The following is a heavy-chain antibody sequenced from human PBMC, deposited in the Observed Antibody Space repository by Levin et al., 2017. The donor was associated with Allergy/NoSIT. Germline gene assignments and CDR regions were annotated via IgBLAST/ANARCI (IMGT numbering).Heavy chain of an antibody. CDR1: GGSISSGSYY. D-gene: IGHD3-10*01. CDR3: ALRRAYGSGSYPNAFDI. J-gene: IGHJ3*02. Sequence: SETLSLTCTVSGGSISSGSYYWSWIRQPAGKGLEWIGRIYTSGSTNYNPSLKSRVTISVDTSKNQFSLKLSSVTAADTAVYYCALRRAYGSGSYPNAFDIWGQGTMVTVSS. CDR2: IYTSGST. V-gene: IGHV4-61*02.